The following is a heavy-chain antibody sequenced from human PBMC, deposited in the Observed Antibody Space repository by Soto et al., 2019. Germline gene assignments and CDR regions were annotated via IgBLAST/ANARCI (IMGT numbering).Heavy chain of an antibody. CDR3: TRDPRMTDF. CDR1: GFSLRDYY. V-gene: IGHV3-11*01. J-gene: IGHJ4*02. CDR2: ISPGGDII. Sequence: VGSLRLSCAASGFSLRDYYMTWIRQAPGKGLELLSYISPGGDIIKYADPVKGRFIISRDKAKNSLYLHMNSLRAEDTAVYYCTRDPRMTDFWGQGTLVTVSS.